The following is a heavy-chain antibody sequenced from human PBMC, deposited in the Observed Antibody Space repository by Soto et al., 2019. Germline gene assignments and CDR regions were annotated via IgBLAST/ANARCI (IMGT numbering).Heavy chain of an antibody. CDR2: IYPGDSDT. D-gene: IGHD2-8*01. Sequence: GESLKISCQGSGYTFTSYWIAWVRQKAGKGLEWMGIIYPGDSDTRYSPSFQGQVTISADKSISTAYLQWSSLKASDTAMYCCARSLGYCTNGVCHNNWFDPWGQGTLVTVSS. V-gene: IGHV5-51*01. J-gene: IGHJ5*02. CDR3: ARSLGYCTNGVCHNNWFDP. CDR1: GYTFTSYW.